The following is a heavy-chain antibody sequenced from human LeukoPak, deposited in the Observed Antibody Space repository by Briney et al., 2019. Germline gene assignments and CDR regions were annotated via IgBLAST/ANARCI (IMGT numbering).Heavy chain of an antibody. J-gene: IGHJ4*02. Sequence: GGSLRLSCAASGFTFSNAWMNWVRQAPGKGLEWVSYITSSSSTIYYPDSVKGRFTISRDNAKNSLYLQMNSLRAEDTAVYYCAREAATVTTFYFDYWGQGTLVTVSS. V-gene: IGHV3-48*01. CDR3: AREAATVTTFYFDY. CDR2: ITSSSSTI. CDR1: GFTFSNAW. D-gene: IGHD4-17*01.